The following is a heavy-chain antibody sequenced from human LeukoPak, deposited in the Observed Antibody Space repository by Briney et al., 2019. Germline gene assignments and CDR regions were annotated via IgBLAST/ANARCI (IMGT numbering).Heavy chain of an antibody. V-gene: IGHV1-69*05. D-gene: IGHD3-10*01. CDR3: ARGFGYGAFDI. CDR1: GGTFSSYA. J-gene: IGHJ3*02. Sequence: SMKVSCKASGGTFSSYAISWVRQAPGQGLEWMGGIIPIFGTANYAQKFQGRVTITTAESTSTAYVELSSLRSEDTAVYYCARGFGYGAFDIWGQGTMVTVSS. CDR2: IIPIFGTA.